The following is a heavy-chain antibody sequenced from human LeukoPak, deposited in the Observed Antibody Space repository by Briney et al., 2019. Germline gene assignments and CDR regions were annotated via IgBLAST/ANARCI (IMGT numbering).Heavy chain of an antibody. CDR3: ARDSPLKGYNSGWATNSFDF. CDR2: VTGGAVAT. J-gene: IGHJ4*02. V-gene: IGHV3-23*01. Sequence: GGSLRVSCAASGFNFRSYAMSWVRQAPGKGLEWVSTVTGGAVATYYADSVRGRHTISRDNSKNTLYLQMNSLRAEDTAVYYCARDSPLKGYNSGWATNSFDFWGQGTLVTVSP. CDR1: GFNFRSYA. D-gene: IGHD6-19*01.